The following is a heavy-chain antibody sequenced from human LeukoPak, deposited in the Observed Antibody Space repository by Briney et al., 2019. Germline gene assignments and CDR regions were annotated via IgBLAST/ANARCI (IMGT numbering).Heavy chain of an antibody. CDR1: GGSISSSSYY. Sequence: SETLSLTCTVSGGSISSSSYYWGWIRQPRGKGLEWIGSIYYSGSTYYNPTLKRRITISVDTSKNQFSLKLSSVTAADTAVYYCSRDHRSGPTPMGSFDIWGQGTMVTVSS. CDR2: IYYSGST. CDR3: SRDHRSGPTPMGSFDI. V-gene: IGHV4-39*07. D-gene: IGHD2-15*01. J-gene: IGHJ3*02.